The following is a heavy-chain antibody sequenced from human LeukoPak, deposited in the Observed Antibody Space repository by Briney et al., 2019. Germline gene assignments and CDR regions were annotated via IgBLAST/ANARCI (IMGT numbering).Heavy chain of an antibody. V-gene: IGHV3-23*01. CDR3: ARDDIAVATCFDY. CDR2: ISGSGGST. D-gene: IGHD6-19*01. Sequence: GGSLRLSCAASGFTFSSYAMSWVRQAPGKGLEWVSAISGSGGSTYYADSVKGRFTISRDNAKNSLYLQMNSLRAEDTAVYYCARDDIAVATCFDYWGQGTLVTVSS. CDR1: GFTFSSYA. J-gene: IGHJ4*02.